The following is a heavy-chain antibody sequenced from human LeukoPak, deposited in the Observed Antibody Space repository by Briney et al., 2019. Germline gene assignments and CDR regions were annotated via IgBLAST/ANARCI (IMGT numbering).Heavy chain of an antibody. Sequence: GGSLRLSCAVSGFTVSTNYMNWVRQAPGKGLEWVSVIYSGGNTYYADSVKGRFTISRDNSKNTLFLQMDSLRAEDTAMYYCARDLFGWSYDVSDIWGQGTMVTVSS. CDR3: ARDLFGWSYDVSDI. CDR1: GFTVSTNY. J-gene: IGHJ3*02. CDR2: IYSGGNT. D-gene: IGHD3-10*01. V-gene: IGHV3-53*01.